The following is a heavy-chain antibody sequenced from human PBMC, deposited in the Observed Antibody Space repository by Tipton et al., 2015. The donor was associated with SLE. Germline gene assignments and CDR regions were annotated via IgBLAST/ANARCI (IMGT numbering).Heavy chain of an antibody. CDR3: ARTPIRKIIPILDY. V-gene: IGHV4-34*01. J-gene: IGHJ4*02. CDR2: INHSGST. Sequence: TLSLTCAVYGWSFSGYYWSWIRQPPGKGLEWLGEINHSGSTNYNPSLKSRVTISVDTSKNQFSLKLSSVTAADTAVYYCARTPIRKIIPILDYLGQGTLVTLPS. CDR1: GWSFSGYY. D-gene: IGHD1/OR15-1a*01.